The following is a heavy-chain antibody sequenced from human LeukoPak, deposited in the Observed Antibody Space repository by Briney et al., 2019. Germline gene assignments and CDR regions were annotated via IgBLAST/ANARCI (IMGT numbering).Heavy chain of an antibody. CDR2: IYQGGST. D-gene: IGHD5-24*01. CDR3: ARVRDVYNHVFET. Sequence: GGSLRLSCAVSTFTVASNYMSWVRQTPGKGLVWVSDIYQGGSTYYSDSVKGRFTISRDISKSTLHLQMNNLRVDDTAVYYCARVRDVYNHVFETWGQGTLVTVS. J-gene: IGHJ5*02. V-gene: IGHV3-53*01. CDR1: TFTVASNY.